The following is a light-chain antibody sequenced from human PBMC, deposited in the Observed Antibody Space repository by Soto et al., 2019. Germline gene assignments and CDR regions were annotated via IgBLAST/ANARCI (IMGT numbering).Light chain of an antibody. V-gene: IGKV1-39*01. J-gene: IGKJ5*01. Sequence: DIQVTQSPSSLSASVGDRVTITCRASQSISSNLNWYQQKPGKAPKLLIYAASSLQSGVPSRLSGSGSGTDLTLTISSLQPEDFATYYCQQSYITPPITFGQGTRLEIK. CDR3: QQSYITPPIT. CDR1: QSISSN. CDR2: AAS.